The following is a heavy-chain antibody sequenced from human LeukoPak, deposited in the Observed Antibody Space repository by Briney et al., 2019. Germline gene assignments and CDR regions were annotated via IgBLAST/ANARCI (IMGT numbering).Heavy chain of an antibody. D-gene: IGHD1-26*01. V-gene: IGHV1-69*13. Sequence: ASVKVSCKASGGTFSSYAISWVRQAPGQGLEWMGGIIPIFGTANYAQKFQGRVTITADESTSTAYMELSSLRSEDTAVYYCARDRGGGSYYGVWGQGTLVTVSS. CDR3: ARDRGGGSYYGV. J-gene: IGHJ4*02. CDR1: GGTFSSYA. CDR2: IIPIFGTA.